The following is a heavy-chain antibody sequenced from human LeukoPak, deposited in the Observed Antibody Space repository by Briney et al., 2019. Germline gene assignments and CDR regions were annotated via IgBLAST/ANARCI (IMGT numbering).Heavy chain of an antibody. CDR1: GLTFSSYW. Sequence: GGSLGLSCAASGLTFSSYWMHWVRQAPGKGLVWVSRINSGGSSTSYADSVKGRFTISRDNAKNTLYLQMNSLRAEDTAVYYCAHEDGYSYVLDYWGQGTLVTVSS. V-gene: IGHV3-74*01. D-gene: IGHD5-18*01. CDR2: INSGGSST. CDR3: AHEDGYSYVLDY. J-gene: IGHJ4*02.